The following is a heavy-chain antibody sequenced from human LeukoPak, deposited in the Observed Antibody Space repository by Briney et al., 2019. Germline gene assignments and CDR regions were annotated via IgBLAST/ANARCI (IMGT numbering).Heavy chain of an antibody. CDR2: ISDTGGST. J-gene: IGHJ4*02. V-gene: IGHV3-23*01. Sequence: GSLRLSCAVSGITLSNYGMSWVRQAPGKGLEWVAGISDTGGSTNYADSVKGRFTISRDNPKNTLYLQMNSLRAEDTAVYFCAKRGVVIRVILVGFHKQAYYFDSWGQGALVT. CDR1: GITLSNYG. D-gene: IGHD3-22*01. CDR3: AKRGVVIRVILVGFHKQAYYFDS.